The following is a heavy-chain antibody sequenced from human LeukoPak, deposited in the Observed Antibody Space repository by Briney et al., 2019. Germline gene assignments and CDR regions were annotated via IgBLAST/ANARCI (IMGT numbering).Heavy chain of an antibody. V-gene: IGHV1-18*01. CDR2: ISAYNGNT. J-gene: IGHJ4*02. CDR3: ARAQQLVPLFDY. Sequence: ASVKVSCEASGYTFTSYGISWVRQAPGQGLEWTGWISAYNGNTNYAQKLQGRVTITTDTSTSTAYMELRSLRSDDTAVYYCARAQQLVPLFDYWGQGTLVTVSS. CDR1: GYTFTSYG. D-gene: IGHD6-13*01.